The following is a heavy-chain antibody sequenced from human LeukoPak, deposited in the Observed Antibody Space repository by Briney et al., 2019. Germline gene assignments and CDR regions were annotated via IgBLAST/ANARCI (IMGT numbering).Heavy chain of an antibody. CDR1: GGSFSGYY. CDR2: IKHSGST. V-gene: IGHV4-34*01. CDR3: ARAPRDGYKTIDY. Sequence: PSETLSLTCAVYGGSFSGYYWSWIRQPPGKGLEWIGEIKHSGSTNYNPSLKSRVTISVDTSKNQFSLKLSSVTAADTAVYYCARAPRDGYKTIDYWGQGTLVTVSS. D-gene: IGHD5-24*01. J-gene: IGHJ4*02.